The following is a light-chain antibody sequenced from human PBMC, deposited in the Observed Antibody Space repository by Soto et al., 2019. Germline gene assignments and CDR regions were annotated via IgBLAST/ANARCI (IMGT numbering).Light chain of an antibody. CDR3: MQSLQSPFT. CDR1: QSLLHSNGHNY. V-gene: IGKV2-28*01. CDR2: LGS. Sequence: DIVMTQSPLSLPVTPGEPASISCRSSQSLLHSNGHNYLDWYLQKPGQSPQLLIYLGSSRASGVPDRVSGRVSGTDFTLKISRVEAEDVGVYYCMQSLQSPFTFGPGTKVDIK. J-gene: IGKJ3*01.